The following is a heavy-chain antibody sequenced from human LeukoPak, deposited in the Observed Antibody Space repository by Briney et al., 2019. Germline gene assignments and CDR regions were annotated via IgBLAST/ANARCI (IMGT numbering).Heavy chain of an antibody. CDR1: SGSISSGGYY. CDR3: ASTPGEWSRPEYFQH. V-gene: IGHV4-30-2*01. Sequence: PSETLSLTCTVSSGSISSGGYYWSWIRQPPGKGLEWIEYIYHSGSTYYNPSLKSRVTISVDRSKNQFSLKLSSVTAADTAVYYCASTPGEWSRPEYFQHWGQGTLVTVSS. CDR2: IYHSGST. D-gene: IGHD3-3*01. J-gene: IGHJ1*01.